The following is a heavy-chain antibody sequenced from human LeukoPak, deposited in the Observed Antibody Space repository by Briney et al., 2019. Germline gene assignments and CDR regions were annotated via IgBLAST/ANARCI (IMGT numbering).Heavy chain of an antibody. Sequence: ASVKVSCKASGYTLTRYPMHMHWVRQAPGQRLEWMGWINAGNGNTKYSQEFQGRVTITRDTSASTTYMELNSLKSDDMAVYSCARGALLEPPDYWGQGTVLLVSS. V-gene: IGHV1-3*03. CDR3: ARGALLEPPDY. D-gene: IGHD1-1*01. J-gene: IGHJ4*02. CDR1: GYTLTRYP. CDR2: INAGNGNT.